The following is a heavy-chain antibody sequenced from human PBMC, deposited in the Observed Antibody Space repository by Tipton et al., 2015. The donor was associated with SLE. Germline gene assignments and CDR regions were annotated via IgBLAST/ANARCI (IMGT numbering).Heavy chain of an antibody. CDR2: ISSDGSYK. CDR3: AIERGPRDAFDI. CDR1: GFSFSSHA. V-gene: IGHV3-30*04. J-gene: IGHJ3*02. Sequence: SLRLSCSASGFSFSSHAMHWVRQAPGKEMEWVAVISSDGSYKHHADSVEGRFTTSRDNSKNTLYLQVNSLRAEDTAMFYCAIERGPRDAFDIWGQGTVVTVSS.